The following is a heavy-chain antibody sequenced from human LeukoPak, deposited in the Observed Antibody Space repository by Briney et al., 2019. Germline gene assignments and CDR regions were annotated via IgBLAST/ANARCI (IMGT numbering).Heavy chain of an antibody. V-gene: IGHV3-7*03. J-gene: IGHJ6*02. Sequence: GGSLRLSCAASGFTFSSYWMSWVRQAPGKGLEWVANIKQDGREKYYVDSVKGRFTISRDNAKNSLYLQMNSLRAEDTAVYYCAREVLPLHHGMDVWGQGTTVTVSS. CDR2: IKQDGREK. D-gene: IGHD2-15*01. CDR3: AREVLPLHHGMDV. CDR1: GFTFSSYW.